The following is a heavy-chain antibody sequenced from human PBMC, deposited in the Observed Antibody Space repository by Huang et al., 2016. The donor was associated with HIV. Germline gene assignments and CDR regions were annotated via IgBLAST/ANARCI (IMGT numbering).Heavy chain of an antibody. CDR2: IGADNGDT. Sequence: QVQLVQSGTEVKKPGASVKVSCKASGYTFASYGISWVRQAPGQGLEWMGWIGADNGDTNYAQNLQGRVTMTTDTSTSTAYRELRSLRSDDTAVYYCARDPPYSNFPLDYWGQGTLVTVSS. CDR3: ARDPPYSNFPLDY. D-gene: IGHD4-4*01. V-gene: IGHV1-18*04. CDR1: GYTFASYG. J-gene: IGHJ4*02.